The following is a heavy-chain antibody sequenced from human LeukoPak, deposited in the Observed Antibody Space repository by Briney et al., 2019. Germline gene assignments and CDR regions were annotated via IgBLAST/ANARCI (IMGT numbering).Heavy chain of an antibody. Sequence: SETLSLTCTVSGDSISSGSYCWSWIRQPAGKGLEWIGRIETTGNTNYNPSLKSRVTISLDTSNNQLSLKLTSVTAADTAVYYCARGGTSAGNWGYYIDYWGQGTLVTVSS. V-gene: IGHV4-61*02. CDR1: GDSISSGSYC. J-gene: IGHJ4*02. CDR2: IETTGNT. D-gene: IGHD7-27*01. CDR3: ARGGTSAGNWGYYIDY.